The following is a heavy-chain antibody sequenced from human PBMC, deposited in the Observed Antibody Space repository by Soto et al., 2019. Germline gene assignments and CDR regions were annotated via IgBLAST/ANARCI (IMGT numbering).Heavy chain of an antibody. CDR2: ISYDGSNK. CDR1: GFTFSSYG. V-gene: IGHV3-30*18. Sequence: QVQLVESGGGVVQPGRSLRLSCAASGFTFSSYGMHWVRQAPGKGLEWVAVISYDGSNKYYADSVKGRFTISRDNSKNTLYLQMNSLRAEDTAVYYCAKDYDFWSGHIDYWGQGTLVTVSS. D-gene: IGHD3-3*01. CDR3: AKDYDFWSGHIDY. J-gene: IGHJ4*02.